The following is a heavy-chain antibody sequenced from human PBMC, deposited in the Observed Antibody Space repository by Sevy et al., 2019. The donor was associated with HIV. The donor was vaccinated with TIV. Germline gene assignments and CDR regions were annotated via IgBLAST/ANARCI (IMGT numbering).Heavy chain of an antibody. Sequence: GGSLRLSCAASGFTFSSYWMHWVRQAPGKGLVWVSRINSDGSSTGYADSVKGRFTISRDNAKNTLYLQMNSLRAEDTAVYYCAKPNYYDSSGSSIGDYFDYWGQGTLVTVSS. CDR1: GFTFSSYW. J-gene: IGHJ4*02. CDR2: INSDGSST. D-gene: IGHD3-22*01. V-gene: IGHV3-74*01. CDR3: AKPNYYDSSGSSIGDYFDY.